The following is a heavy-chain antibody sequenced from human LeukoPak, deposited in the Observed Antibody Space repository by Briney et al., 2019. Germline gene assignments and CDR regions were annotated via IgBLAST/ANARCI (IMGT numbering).Heavy chain of an antibody. V-gene: IGHV3-9*01. CDR2: ISWNSGSI. Sequence: GRSLRLSCAASGFTFDDYAMHWVRQAPGKGLEWVSGISWNSGSIGYADSVKGRFTISRDNAKNSLYLQMNSLRTEDTAVYYCARALLRWGQGTLVTVSS. CDR1: GFTFDDYA. J-gene: IGHJ4*02. CDR3: ARALLR.